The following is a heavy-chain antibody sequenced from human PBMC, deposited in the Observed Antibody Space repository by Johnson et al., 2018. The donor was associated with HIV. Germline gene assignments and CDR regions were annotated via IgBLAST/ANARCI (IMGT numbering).Heavy chain of an antibody. Sequence: VHLVESGGCVVQPGGSLRLSCAASGFTFSSYAIHWVRQAPGKGLEWVSGIHWNGGSTGYAESVKGRFTISRDDSKNTLYLQMNSLKTEDTSLYYCARVKGATNALDIWGPGTLVTVSS. CDR2: IHWNGGST. J-gene: IGHJ3*02. D-gene: IGHD1-26*01. CDR1: GFTFSSYA. CDR3: ARVKGATNALDI. V-gene: IGHV3-20*04.